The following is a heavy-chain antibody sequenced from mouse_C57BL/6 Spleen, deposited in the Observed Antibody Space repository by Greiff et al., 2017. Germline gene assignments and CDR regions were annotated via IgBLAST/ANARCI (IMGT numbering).Heavy chain of an antibody. CDR2: ISSGSSTI. J-gene: IGHJ2*01. V-gene: IGHV5-17*01. D-gene: IGHD1-1*01. CDR1: GFTFSDYG. CDR3: ARGITTVVATNFDY. Sequence: VQLQQSGGGLVKPGGSLKLSCAASGFTFSDYGMHWVRQAPEKGLEWVAYISSGSSTIYYADTVKGRFTIARDKAKNTLFLQMTSLRSEDTAMYYCARGITTVVATNFDYWGQGTTLTVSS.